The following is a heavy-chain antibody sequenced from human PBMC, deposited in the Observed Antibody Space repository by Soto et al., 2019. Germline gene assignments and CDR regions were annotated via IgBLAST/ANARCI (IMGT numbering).Heavy chain of an antibody. V-gene: IGHV4-30-2*05. CDR3: SRDLKDYYDSSGYWNWFDP. D-gene: IGHD3-22*01. Sequence: SETLSLTCAVSGGSISSGGYSWSWIRQPPGKGLEWIGYIYHSGSTYYNPSLKSRVTISVDTSKNQFSLKLSSVTAADTAVYYCSRDLKDYYDSSGYWNWFDPWGQGTLVTVSS. J-gene: IGHJ5*02. CDR1: GGSISSGGYS. CDR2: IYHSGST.